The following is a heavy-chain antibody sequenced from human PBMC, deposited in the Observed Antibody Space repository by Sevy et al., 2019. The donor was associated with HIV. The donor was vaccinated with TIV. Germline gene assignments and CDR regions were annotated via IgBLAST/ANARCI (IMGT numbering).Heavy chain of an antibody. V-gene: IGHV3-7*01. D-gene: IGHD3-10*01. CDR2: IKADGSET. CDR1: GFTFSRDW. J-gene: IGHJ4*02. CDR3: ARGANNLYN. Sequence: GGSLRLSCAASGFTFSRDWMTWVRQAPGKGLGWVAKIKADGSETYSVDSGKGRFSISRDNAKNALYLQMNSLRAEDTAVYYCARGANNLYNWGQGTLVTVSS.